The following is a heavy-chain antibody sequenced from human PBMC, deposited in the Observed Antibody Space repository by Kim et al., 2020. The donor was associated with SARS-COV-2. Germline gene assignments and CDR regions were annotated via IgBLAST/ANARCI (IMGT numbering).Heavy chain of an antibody. V-gene: IGHV3-23*01. D-gene: IGHD5-12*01. CDR2: DANS. CDR3: VKGAWLDY. J-gene: IGHJ4*02. Sequence: DANSYYAESGRGRFTVARDSATNTLYLQMKDLRVDDTAVYYCVKGAWLDYWGPGTLVTVSS.